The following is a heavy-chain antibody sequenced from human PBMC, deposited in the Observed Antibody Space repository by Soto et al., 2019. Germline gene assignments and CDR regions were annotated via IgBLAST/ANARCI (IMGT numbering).Heavy chain of an antibody. V-gene: IGHV3-30-3*01. CDR3: ARDMEARYSFDY. Sequence: QVQLVESGGGVVQPGKSLRLSCAASGFTFSSYAMHWVRQAPGKGLEWVAVIAFDGGNIFYGGSVKGRFTVSRDNSKNTLYLQMNNLRTEVTAVYYCARDMEARYSFDYWGQGTLVTVSS. CDR1: GFTFSSYA. J-gene: IGHJ4*02. CDR2: IAFDGGNI. D-gene: IGHD3-10*01.